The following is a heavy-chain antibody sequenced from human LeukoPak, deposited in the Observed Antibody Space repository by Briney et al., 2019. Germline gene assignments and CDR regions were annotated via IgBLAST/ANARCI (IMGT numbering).Heavy chain of an antibody. D-gene: IGHD6-13*01. CDR2: ISWNSGSI. V-gene: IGHV3-9*01. CDR3: AKDRVAAAGTSPFDY. Sequence: PGGSLRLSCAASGFTFEDYAMHWVRQAPGKGLEWISGISWNSGSIAYADSVKGRFTISRDNAKTSLYLQMNSLRDEDTAFYYCAKDRVAAAGTSPFDYWGQGALVTVSS. CDR1: GFTFEDYA. J-gene: IGHJ4*02.